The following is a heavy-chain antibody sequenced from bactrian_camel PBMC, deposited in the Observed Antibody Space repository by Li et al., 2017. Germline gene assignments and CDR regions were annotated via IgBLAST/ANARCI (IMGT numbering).Heavy chain of an antibody. D-gene: IGHD5*01. CDR1: GLTFDDYA. Sequence: VESGGGLVRAGGSLRLSCTVSGLTFDDYAMGWFRQAPGKEREGVACISWGVDTTMYADSVKGRFTISRDNTKNMVNLEMNSLKPEDTAIYYCAAHRTLVDWVRAVTTGRMTYGARGPRSPSP. CDR2: ISWGVDTT. CDR3: AAHRTLVDWVRAVTTGRMT. V-gene: IGHV3S65*01. J-gene: IGHJ4*01.